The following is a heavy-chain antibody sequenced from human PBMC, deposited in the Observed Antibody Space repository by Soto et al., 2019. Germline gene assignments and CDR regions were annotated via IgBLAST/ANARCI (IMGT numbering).Heavy chain of an antibody. CDR2: TYYRSQWFN. V-gene: IGHV6-1*01. J-gene: IGHJ4*02. D-gene: IGHD6-13*01. CDR1: GDSVSSNIVT. CDR3: ASLIGTSWFVG. Sequence: SQTLSHTCAISGDSVSSNIVTWDWIRQSPSRGLEWLGRTYYRSQWFNDYAVSVKSRMTINADTSKNQFSLQLNYVTPEDTAVYYCASLIGTSWFVGWGQGTPVIVSS.